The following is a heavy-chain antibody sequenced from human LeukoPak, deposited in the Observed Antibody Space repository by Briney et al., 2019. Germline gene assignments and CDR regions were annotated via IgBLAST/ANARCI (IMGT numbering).Heavy chain of an antibody. Sequence: PGVSLRLSCAASGFTFSSYAMHWVRQAPGKGLEWVAVISYDGSNKYYADSVKGRFTISRDNSKNTLYLQMNSLRAEDTAVYYCARGDSRLPHYYYYYGMDVWGQGTTVTVSS. D-gene: IGHD4-11*01. J-gene: IGHJ6*02. V-gene: IGHV3-30*04. CDR1: GFTFSSYA. CDR3: ARGDSRLPHYYYYYGMDV. CDR2: ISYDGSNK.